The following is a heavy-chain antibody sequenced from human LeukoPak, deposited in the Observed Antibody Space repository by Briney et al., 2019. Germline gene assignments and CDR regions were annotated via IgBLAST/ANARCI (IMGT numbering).Heavy chain of an antibody. CDR3: ARGSPQWLPRTIDY. CDR2: INHSGST. D-gene: IGHD6-19*01. V-gene: IGHV4-34*01. Sequence: SETLSLTCAVYGGSFSGYYWSWIRQPPGKGLEWIGEINHSGSTNYNPSLKSRVTISVDTSKNQFSLKLSSVTAADTAVYYCARGSPQWLPRTIDYWGQGTLVTVSS. CDR1: GGSFSGYY. J-gene: IGHJ4*02.